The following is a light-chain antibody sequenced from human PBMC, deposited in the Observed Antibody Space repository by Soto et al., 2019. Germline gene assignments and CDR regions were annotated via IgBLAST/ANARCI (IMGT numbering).Light chain of an antibody. CDR2: GAS. Sequence: EIVLTQSPGTLSLSPGERATLSCRASQSVSNNYLAWYQQKPGQAPRLLIYGASNRATGIPDRFSGSGSGTDFTLTISRLEPEDFAVYFCYKDDRSPWTFGQGSKLESK. J-gene: IGKJ1*01. CDR3: YKDDRSPWT. V-gene: IGKV3-20*01. CDR1: QSVSNNY.